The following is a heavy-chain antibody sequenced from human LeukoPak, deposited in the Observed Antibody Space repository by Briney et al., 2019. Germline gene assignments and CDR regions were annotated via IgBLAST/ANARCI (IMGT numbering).Heavy chain of an antibody. Sequence: GGSLRLSCAASGFTFGNTWMTWDRQAPGKGLELVANIKQDGSEKNYVDSAKGRFTISRDNAKNSLYLQMNSLRAEDTAVYYCARQTERDAYNRFWGQGTLVTVSS. J-gene: IGHJ4*02. CDR2: IKQDGSEK. CDR3: ARQTERDAYNRF. V-gene: IGHV3-7*03. D-gene: IGHD5-24*01. CDR1: GFTFGNTW.